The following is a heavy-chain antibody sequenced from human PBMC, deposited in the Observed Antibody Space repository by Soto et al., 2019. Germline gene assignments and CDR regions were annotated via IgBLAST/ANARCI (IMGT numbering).Heavy chain of an antibody. D-gene: IGHD3-10*01. J-gene: IGHJ6*02. Sequence: GASVKVSCKASGGTFSSYAISWVRQAPGQGLEWMGGIIPIFGTANYAQKFQGRVTITADESTSTAYMELSSLKSEDTAVYYCARDGWGDGSGSYYLPTNYYYGMDVWGQGTTVTVSS. CDR1: GGTFSSYA. V-gene: IGHV1-69*13. CDR2: IIPIFGTA. CDR3: ARDGWGDGSGSYYLPTNYYYGMDV.